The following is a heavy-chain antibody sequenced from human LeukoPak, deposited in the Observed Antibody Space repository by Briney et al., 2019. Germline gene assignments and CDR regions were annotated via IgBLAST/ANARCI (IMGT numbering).Heavy chain of an antibody. D-gene: IGHD1-26*01. CDR3: AREEYYSGSYYYYYYMDV. CDR1: GYTFTGYY. CDR2: INPNTGGT. Sequence: GASVKVSCKASGYTFTGYYMHWVRQAPGQGLEWMGWINPNTGGTKYAQKFQGRVTMTRDTSISTASMELSRLRSDDTAVYYCAREEYYSGSYYYYYYMDVWGKGTTVTISS. J-gene: IGHJ6*03. V-gene: IGHV1-2*02.